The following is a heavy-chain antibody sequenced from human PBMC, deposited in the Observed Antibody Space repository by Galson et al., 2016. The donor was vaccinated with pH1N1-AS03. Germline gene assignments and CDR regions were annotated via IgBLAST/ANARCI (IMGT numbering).Heavy chain of an antibody. CDR2: ISSGGDYI. D-gene: IGHD2-15*01. CDR3: ASRYLYFSGPYGLNDY. V-gene: IGHV3-21*06. Sequence: SLRLSCAASGFTFSSYTVKWVRQAPGKGLEWVSSISSGGDYIYYADSVKGRFTISRDDAKNSLYLQMNSLRAEDTAAYYCASRYLYFSGPYGLNDYWGQGTLVTVSS. CDR1: GFTFSSYT. J-gene: IGHJ4*02.